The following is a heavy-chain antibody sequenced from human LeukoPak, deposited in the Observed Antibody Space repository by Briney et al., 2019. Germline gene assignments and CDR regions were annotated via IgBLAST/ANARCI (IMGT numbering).Heavy chain of an antibody. D-gene: IGHD5-18*01. CDR2: ISGRGGST. Sequence: GGSLRLSCAASGFTFSSYAMSWVRQAPGKGLEWVSAISGRGGSTYYADSVKGRFTISRDNSKNTLYLQMNSLRAEDTAVYYCARERSYGYGFLDYWGQGTLVTVSS. J-gene: IGHJ4*02. CDR3: ARERSYGYGFLDY. V-gene: IGHV3-23*01. CDR1: GFTFSSYA.